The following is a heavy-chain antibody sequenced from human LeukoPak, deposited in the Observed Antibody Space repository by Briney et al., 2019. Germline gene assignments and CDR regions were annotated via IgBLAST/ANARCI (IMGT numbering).Heavy chain of an antibody. CDR1: GFTFSSYA. CDR3: AKPSYGSGSYPLDY. J-gene: IGHJ4*02. CDR2: ISYDGSNK. Sequence: GRSLRLSCAASGFTFSSYAMHWVRQAPGKGLEWVAVISYDGSNKYYADSVKGRFTISRDNSKNTLYLQMNSLRAEDTAVYYCAKPSYGSGSYPLDYWGQGTLVTVSS. V-gene: IGHV3-30*04. D-gene: IGHD3-10*01.